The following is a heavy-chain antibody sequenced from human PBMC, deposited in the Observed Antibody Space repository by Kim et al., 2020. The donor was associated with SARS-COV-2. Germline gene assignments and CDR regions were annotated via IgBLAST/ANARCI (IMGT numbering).Heavy chain of an antibody. V-gene: IGHV4-59*13. CDR1: GGSISSYY. Sequence: SETLSLTCTVSGGSISSYYLSWSRQPPRKGLEWIWYSYYSGSGNYNPTLNSRGTISVDTSKNQFPLTLSPGSAPDTAAYYCAWSGRIARIGVCGSFYPWG. CDR2: SYYSGSG. J-gene: IGHJ5*02. D-gene: IGHD3-3*01. CDR3: AWSGRIARIGVCGSFYP.